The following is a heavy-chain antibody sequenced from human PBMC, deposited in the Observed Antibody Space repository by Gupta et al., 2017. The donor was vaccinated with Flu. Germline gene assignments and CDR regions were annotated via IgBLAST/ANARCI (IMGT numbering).Heavy chain of an antibody. J-gene: IGHJ4*02. CDR1: GFSISDYY. D-gene: IGHD2-15*01. Sequence: QVQLVESGGGLVKPGGTLRLSCAAYGFSISDYYMSWIRQAPGKGLEWIAYISGDSRYTNYVDSVRGRFTISRDNAQYSLYLQMDSLRADDTAVYYCASWVRGGEWAEDYWGQGTQVTVS. CDR2: ISGDSRYT. CDR3: ASWVRGGEWAEDY. V-gene: IGHV3-11*05.